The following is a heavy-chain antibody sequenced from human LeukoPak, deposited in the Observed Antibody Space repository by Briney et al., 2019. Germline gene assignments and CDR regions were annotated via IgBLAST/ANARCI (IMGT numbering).Heavy chain of an antibody. CDR3: ARGVATTPDAFDI. CDR2: IYYSGST. V-gene: IGHV4-59*08. D-gene: IGHD5-12*01. J-gene: IGHJ3*02. Sequence: SETLSLTCTVSGGSISSYYWSWIRQPPGKGLEWIGYIYYSGSTNYNPSLKSRVTISVETSKNQFSLKLSSVTAADTAVYSCARGVATTPDAFDIWGQGTMVTVSS. CDR1: GGSISSYY.